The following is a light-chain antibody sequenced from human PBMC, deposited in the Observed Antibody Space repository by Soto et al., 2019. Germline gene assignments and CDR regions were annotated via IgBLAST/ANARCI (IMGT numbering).Light chain of an antibody. CDR1: SSDVGAYNY. CDR2: DVS. V-gene: IGLV2-14*01. J-gene: IGLJ1*01. CDR3: SSHTTSNTYV. Sequence: QSVLTQPASVSGSPGQSITISCTGTSSDVGAYNYVSWYQQHPGKAPELIIYDVSNRPSGASNRFSGSKSGNTASLTISGLQAEDEADYHCSSHTTSNTYVFGTGTKVTVL.